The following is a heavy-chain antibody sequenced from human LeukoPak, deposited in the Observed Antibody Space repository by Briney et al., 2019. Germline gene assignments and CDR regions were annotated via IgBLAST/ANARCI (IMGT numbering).Heavy chain of an antibody. CDR3: ASSYYYDSSGYYGLDY. J-gene: IGHJ4*02. CDR2: IYYSGSP. V-gene: IGHV4-59*08. CDR1: GGSISSYY. D-gene: IGHD3-22*01. Sequence: SETLSLTCTVSGGSISSYYWSWIRQPPGKGLEWIGYIYYSGSPNYNPSLKSRVTISVDTSKNQFSLKLSSVTAADTAVYYCASSYYYDSSGYYGLDYWGQGTLVTVSS.